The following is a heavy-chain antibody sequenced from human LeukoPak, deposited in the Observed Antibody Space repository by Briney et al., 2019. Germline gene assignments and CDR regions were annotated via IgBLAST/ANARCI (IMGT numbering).Heavy chain of an antibody. CDR2: IYYSGST. CDR3: ARDNEDYYDSSGNWFDP. J-gene: IGHJ5*02. V-gene: IGHV4-59*01. CDR1: GGSISSYY. D-gene: IGHD3-22*01. Sequence: SETLSLTCTVSGGSISSYYWSWIRQPPGKGLEWIGYIYYSGSTNYNPSLKSRVTISVDTSKNQFSLKLSSVTAADTAVYYCARDNEDYYDSSGNWFDPWGQGTLVTVSS.